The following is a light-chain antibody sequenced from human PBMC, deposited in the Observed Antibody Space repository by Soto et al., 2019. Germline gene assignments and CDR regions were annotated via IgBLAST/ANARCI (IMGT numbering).Light chain of an antibody. J-gene: IGKJ2*01. Sequence: EIVLTQSPGTLSLSPGERATLSCRASQSVSSYLAWYQQKPGQPPRLLIYGASSRATGIPDRFSGSGSGTDFSLSISSLATEDFSVYYCQQYGGSTQTFGQGTKVE. CDR2: GAS. V-gene: IGKV3-20*01. CDR1: QSVSSY. CDR3: QQYGGSTQT.